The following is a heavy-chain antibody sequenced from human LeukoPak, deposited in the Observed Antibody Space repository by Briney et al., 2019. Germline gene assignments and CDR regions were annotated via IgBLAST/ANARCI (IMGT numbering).Heavy chain of an antibody. Sequence: GGSLRLSCAASGFTSSTYAMSWVRQAPGKGLEWVSLISDGGGDTYYADSVKGRFTISRDNSKNTLYLQMNSLRADDSAVYYCAKPNWNYISDYFDYWGQGTLVTVSS. D-gene: IGHD1-7*01. CDR3: AKPNWNYISDYFDY. V-gene: IGHV3-23*01. CDR2: ISDGGGDT. J-gene: IGHJ4*02. CDR1: GFTSSTYA.